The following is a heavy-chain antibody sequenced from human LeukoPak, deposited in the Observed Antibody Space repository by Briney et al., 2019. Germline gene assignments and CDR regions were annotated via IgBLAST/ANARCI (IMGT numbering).Heavy chain of an antibody. J-gene: IGHJ4*02. V-gene: IGHV3-74*01. CDR1: GFTFSNYW. CDR3: ARDFDAGGTPGDDFDY. D-gene: IGHD4-23*01. Sequence: PGGSLRLSCAASGFTFSNYWMHWVRQSPGKGPVWVARINIGGSYTSYADSVKGRFTISRDDAKNTLYLQMSSLRAEDTAAYYCARDFDAGGTPGDDFDYWGRGTLVTVSS. CDR2: INIGGSYT.